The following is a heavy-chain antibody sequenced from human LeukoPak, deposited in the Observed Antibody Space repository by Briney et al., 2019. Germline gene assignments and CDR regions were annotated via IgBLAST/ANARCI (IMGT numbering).Heavy chain of an antibody. CDR1: GGSFSGYY. D-gene: IGHD3-22*01. V-gene: IGHV4-34*01. CDR2: FNHSGST. Sequence: SETLSLTCAVYGGSFSGYYWSWIRQPPGKGLEWIGEFNHSGSTNHNPSLKSRVTISVDTSKNQFSLKLSSVTAADTAVYYCARGGRLYDSSGYYYDGAFDIWGQGTMVTVSS. CDR3: ARGGRLYDSSGYYYDGAFDI. J-gene: IGHJ3*02.